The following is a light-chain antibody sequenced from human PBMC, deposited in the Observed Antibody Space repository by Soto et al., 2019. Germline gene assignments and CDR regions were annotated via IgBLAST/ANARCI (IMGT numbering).Light chain of an antibody. CDR2: GTS. V-gene: IGKV3-20*01. CDR3: QQYSTYPIT. CDR1: ERIYSAY. Sequence: EVVLTQSPGTLSLSRGEIATLSCRASERIYSAYLGWYQQKPGQAPRLLIYGTSSRATGIPDRFSGSGSGTDFTLTISSLQPDDFATYYCQQYSTYPITFGQGTRLEIK. J-gene: IGKJ5*01.